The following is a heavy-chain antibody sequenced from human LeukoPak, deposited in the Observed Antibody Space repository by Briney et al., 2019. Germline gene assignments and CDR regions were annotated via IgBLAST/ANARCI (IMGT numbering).Heavy chain of an antibody. Sequence: GGSLRLSCAASGFVFSSYWMNRVRQAPGKGLEWVTSINQDGSEKYYVDSVKGRFTISRDNAKNSLFLQMNSLRAEDTALYYCARDGPAAGLYFDYWGQGTLVTVSS. CDR3: ARDGPAAGLYFDY. J-gene: IGHJ4*02. CDR1: GFVFSSYW. CDR2: INQDGSEK. V-gene: IGHV3-7*01. D-gene: IGHD2-2*01.